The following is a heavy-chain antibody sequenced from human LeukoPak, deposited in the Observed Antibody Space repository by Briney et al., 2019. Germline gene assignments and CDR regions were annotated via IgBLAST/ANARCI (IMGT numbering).Heavy chain of an antibody. CDR3: ARGGGLDV. CDR2: INHNGNVN. J-gene: IGHJ6*02. Sequence: AGGSLRLSCAASGNYWMHLARQAPGKGLEWVASINHNGNVNYYVDSVKGRFTISRDNAKNSLYLQMSNLRAEDTAVYFCARGGGLDVWGQGATVTVSS. CDR1: GNYW. V-gene: IGHV3-7*03. D-gene: IGHD3-16*01.